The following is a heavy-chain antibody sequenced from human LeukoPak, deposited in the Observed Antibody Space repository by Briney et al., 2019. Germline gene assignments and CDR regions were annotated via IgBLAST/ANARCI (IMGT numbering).Heavy chain of an antibody. V-gene: IGHV4-4*02. CDR2: IYHTGRT. CDR1: GDSMTSNNW. CDR3: ARVVGITRIDY. J-gene: IGHJ4*02. D-gene: IGHD3-10*01. Sequence: SETLSLTCAVSGDSMTSNNWWSWVRQPPGKGLEWIGDIYHTGRTNYNPSLKSRVTISVDKSKKQFSLKLDSETAADTAVYYCARVVGITRIDYWGQGTLVSVSS.